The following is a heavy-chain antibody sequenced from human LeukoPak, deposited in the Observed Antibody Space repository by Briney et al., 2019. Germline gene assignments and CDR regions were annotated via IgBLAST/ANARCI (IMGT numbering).Heavy chain of an antibody. Sequence: GGSLRLSCAASGFTFSSYGMHWVRQAPGKGLEWVAVISYDGSNKYYADSVKGRFTISRDNSKNTLYLQMNSLRAEDTAVYYCAKDMGLDYYFGYWGQGTLVTVSS. CDR2: ISYDGSNK. D-gene: IGHD3/OR15-3a*01. V-gene: IGHV3-30*18. CDR1: GFTFSSYG. J-gene: IGHJ4*02. CDR3: AKDMGLDYYFGY.